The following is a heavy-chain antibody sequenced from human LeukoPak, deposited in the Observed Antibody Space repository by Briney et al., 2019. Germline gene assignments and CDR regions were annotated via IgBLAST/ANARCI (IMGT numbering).Heavy chain of an antibody. CDR2: IYSSGST. D-gene: IGHD2-15*01. Sequence: PSQTLSLTCTVSGGSISSGDYYWSWIRQPPGKGLEWIGYIYSSGSTYYNPSLKSRVTISVDTSKNQFSLTLSSVTAADRAVYYCARVLGVETIFDYWGQGTLVTVSS. V-gene: IGHV4-30-4*08. J-gene: IGHJ4*02. CDR1: GGSISSGDYY. CDR3: ARVLGVETIFDY.